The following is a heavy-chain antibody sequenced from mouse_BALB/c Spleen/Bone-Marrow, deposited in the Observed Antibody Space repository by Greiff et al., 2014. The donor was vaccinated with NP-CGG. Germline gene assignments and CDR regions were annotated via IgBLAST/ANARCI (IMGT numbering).Heavy chain of an antibody. CDR2: ISYSGST. D-gene: IGHD1-1*01. CDR1: GDSFPSCY. V-gene: IGHV3-8*02. J-gene: IGHJ4*01. Sequence: VQLQQSGPSLVKPSQTLSLTCSVTGDSFPSCYWPWIRQFPGNKLEYMGYISYSGSTYYNPSLKSRISITRDTSKNQYYLQLNSVTTEDTATYYCARGGGSRYNDATDYWGQGTSVTVSS. CDR3: ARGGGSRYNDATDY.